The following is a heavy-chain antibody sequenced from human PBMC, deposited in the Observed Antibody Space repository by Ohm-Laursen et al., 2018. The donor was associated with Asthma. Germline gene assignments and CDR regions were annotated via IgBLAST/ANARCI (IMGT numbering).Heavy chain of an antibody. CDR2: ISTASTFI. D-gene: IGHD5-18*01. J-gene: IGHJ4*02. CDR1: GYTFSRYS. V-gene: IGHV3-21*01. Sequence: SLRLSCSAPGYTFSRYSIHWVRQFPGKGLEWVASISTASTFIYYADSVRGRFTISRDNSKSTLFLQMSSLRPEDTAVYYCARGLGGIHRWLSYQIDKWGLGTQVTVSS. CDR3: ARGLGGIHRWLSYQIDK.